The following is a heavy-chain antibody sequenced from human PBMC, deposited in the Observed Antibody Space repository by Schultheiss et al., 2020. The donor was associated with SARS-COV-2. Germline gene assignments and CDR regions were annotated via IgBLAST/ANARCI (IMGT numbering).Heavy chain of an antibody. CDR1: GYTFTGYY. D-gene: IGHD1-26*01. J-gene: IGHJ4*02. Sequence: ASVKVSCKASGYTFTGYYLHWVRQAPGQGLEWMGWISPDNGGTNYAQKFQGRVTMTRDTSISTAYMELTRLTSDDTAMYYCARVPWDQDYWGQGTLVTVSS. V-gene: IGHV1-2*02. CDR3: ARVPWDQDY. CDR2: ISPDNGGT.